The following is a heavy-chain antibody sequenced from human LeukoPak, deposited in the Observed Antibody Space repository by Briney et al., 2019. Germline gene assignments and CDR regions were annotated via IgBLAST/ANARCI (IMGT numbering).Heavy chain of an antibody. CDR2: ISSSGSTI. J-gene: IGHJ6*03. D-gene: IGHD6-19*01. Sequence: GGSLRLSCTASGFTFSDYYMSWIRQAPGKGLEWVSYISSSGSTIYYADSVKGRFTISRDNAKNSLYLQMNSLRAEDTAVYYCARGNNFRGGWPKAYYYYYYMNVWGKGTTVTISS. CDR1: GFTFSDYY. CDR3: ARGNNFRGGWPKAYYYYYYMNV. V-gene: IGHV3-11*01.